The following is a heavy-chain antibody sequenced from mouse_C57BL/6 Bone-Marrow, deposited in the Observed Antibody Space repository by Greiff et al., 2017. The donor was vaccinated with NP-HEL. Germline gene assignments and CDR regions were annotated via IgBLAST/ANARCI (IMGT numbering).Heavy chain of an antibody. D-gene: IGHD1-1*01. CDR3: APIYYYGFYAMDY. V-gene: IGHV1-26*01. Sequence: EVQLQQSGPELVKPGASVKISCKASGYTFTDYYMNWVKQSHGKSLEWIGDINPNNGGTSYNQKFKGKATLTVDKSSSTAYMELRSLTSEDSAVYYCAPIYYYGFYAMDYWGQGTSVTGSS. J-gene: IGHJ4*01. CDR1: GYTFTDYY. CDR2: INPNNGGT.